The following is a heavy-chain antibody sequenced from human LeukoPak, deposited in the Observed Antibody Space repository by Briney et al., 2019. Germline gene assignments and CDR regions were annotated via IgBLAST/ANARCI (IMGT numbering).Heavy chain of an antibody. CDR1: EFTFSNYA. J-gene: IGHJ4*02. D-gene: IGHD3-3*01. CDR2: ISYDGSDT. CDR3: ARRQIFGVVIDFDY. Sequence: PGGSLRLSCAASEFTFSNYALHWVRQAPGKGLQWVAVISYDGSDTYYADSVKGRFTISRDNSKNTLYLQMDSLRPEDTAVYYCARRQIFGVVIDFDYWGQGTLVTVSS. V-gene: IGHV3-30*04.